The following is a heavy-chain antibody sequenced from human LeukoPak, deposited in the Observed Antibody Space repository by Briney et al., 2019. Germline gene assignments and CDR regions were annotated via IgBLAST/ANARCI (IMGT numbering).Heavy chain of an antibody. D-gene: IGHD5-24*01. CDR1: GYTFTDYY. V-gene: IGHV1-69-2*01. Sequence: ASVKVSCKVSGYTFTDYYMHWVQQAPGKGLEWMGLVDPEDGETIYAEKFQGRVTITADTSTDTAYMELSSLRSEDTAVYYCATGRWLQPLDPWGQGTLVTVSS. CDR2: VDPEDGET. CDR3: ATGRWLQPLDP. J-gene: IGHJ5*02.